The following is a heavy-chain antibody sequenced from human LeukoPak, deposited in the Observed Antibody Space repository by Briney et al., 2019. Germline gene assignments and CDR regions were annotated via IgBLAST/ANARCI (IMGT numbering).Heavy chain of an antibody. J-gene: IGHJ4*02. CDR2: IYNSGST. D-gene: IGHD2-8*01. V-gene: IGHV4-59*12. CDR1: GDSFSYFY. Sequence: KSSETLSLTCTVSGDSFSYFYWSWIRQPPGKGLEWIGYIYNSGSTNYNPSLKSRVTISVDTSKNQFSLKLSSVTAADTAVYYCARGRHLSYYCTNGVCYSSYFDYWGQGTLVTVSS. CDR3: ARGRHLSYYCTNGVCYSSYFDY.